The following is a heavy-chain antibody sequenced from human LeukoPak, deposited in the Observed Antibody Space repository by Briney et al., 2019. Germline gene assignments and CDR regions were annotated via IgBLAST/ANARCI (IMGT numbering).Heavy chain of an antibody. CDR2: IYHSGST. Sequence: PSETLSLTCTVSGYSISSGYYWGWIRQPPGKGREWIGSIYHSGSTYYNPSLKSRVTISVDTSKNQFSLKLSSVTAADTAVYYCARDWFSDYWGQGTLVTVSS. CDR1: GYSISSGYY. J-gene: IGHJ4*02. D-gene: IGHD3-10*01. V-gene: IGHV4-38-2*02. CDR3: ARDWFSDY.